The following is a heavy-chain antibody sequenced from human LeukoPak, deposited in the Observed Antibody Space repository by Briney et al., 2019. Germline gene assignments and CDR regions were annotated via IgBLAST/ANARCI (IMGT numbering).Heavy chain of an antibody. Sequence: PSETLSLTCTVSGGSISSSSYYWGWIRQPPGKGLEWIGSIYYSGSTYYNPSLKSRVTISVDTSKNQFSLKLSSVTAADTAVYYCASLAVAGTIRSDWGQGTLVTVSS. J-gene: IGHJ4*02. CDR3: ASLAVAGTIRSD. V-gene: IGHV4-39*01. D-gene: IGHD6-19*01. CDR1: GGSISSSSYY. CDR2: IYYSGST.